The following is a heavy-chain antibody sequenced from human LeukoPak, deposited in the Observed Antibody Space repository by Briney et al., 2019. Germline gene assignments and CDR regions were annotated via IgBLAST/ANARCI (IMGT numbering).Heavy chain of an antibody. CDR1: GGTFSSYA. CDR2: ISAYNGNT. CDR3: ATPTGYCSGGSCYLGY. Sequence: ASVKVSCKASGGTFSSYAISWVRQAPGQGLEWMGWISAYNGNTNYAQKLQGRVTMTTDTSTSTAYMELRSLRSDDTAVYYCATPTGYCSGGSCYLGYWGQGTLVTVSS. V-gene: IGHV1-18*01. J-gene: IGHJ4*02. D-gene: IGHD2-15*01.